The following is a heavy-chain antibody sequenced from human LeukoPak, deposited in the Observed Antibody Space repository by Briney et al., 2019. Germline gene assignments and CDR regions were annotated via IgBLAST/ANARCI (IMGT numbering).Heavy chain of an antibody. J-gene: IGHJ5*02. CDR1: GGSISSYY. Sequence: PSETLSLTCTVSGGSISSYYWSWIRQPAGKGLEWTGRIYTSGSTNYNPSLKSRVTMSVDTSKNQFSLKLSSVTAADTAVYYCARDRGIAAANNWFDPWGQGTLVTVSS. V-gene: IGHV4-4*07. CDR3: ARDRGIAAANNWFDP. D-gene: IGHD6-13*01. CDR2: IYTSGST.